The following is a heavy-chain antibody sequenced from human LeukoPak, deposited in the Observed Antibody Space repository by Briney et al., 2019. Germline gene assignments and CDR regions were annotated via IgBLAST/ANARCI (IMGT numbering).Heavy chain of an antibody. CDR2: ISSSGSTI. CDR3: AKDPGYCSSTSCFGAIDY. J-gene: IGHJ4*02. D-gene: IGHD2-2*01. CDR1: GFTFSDYY. V-gene: IGHV3-11*01. Sequence: GGSLRLSCAASGFTFSDYYMSWIRQAPGKGLEWVSYISSSGSTIYQADSVRGRFTISRDNAKNSLYLQMNSLRAEDTAVYYCAKDPGYCSSTSCFGAIDYWGQGTLVTVSS.